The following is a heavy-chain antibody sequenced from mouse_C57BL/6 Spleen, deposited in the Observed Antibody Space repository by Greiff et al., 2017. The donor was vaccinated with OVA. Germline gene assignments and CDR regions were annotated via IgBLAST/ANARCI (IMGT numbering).Heavy chain of an antibody. V-gene: IGHV1-81*01. CDR3: ARKRPRDYAMDY. Sequence: QVQLQQSGAELVRPGSSVKLSCKTSGYTFTSYGINWVKQRTGQGLEWIGEIYPRSGNTYYNEKFKGKATLTADKSSSTAYMELRSLTSEDSAVYFCARKRPRDYAMDYWGQGTSVTVSS. D-gene: IGHD6-1*01. J-gene: IGHJ4*01. CDR2: IYPRSGNT. CDR1: GYTFTSYG.